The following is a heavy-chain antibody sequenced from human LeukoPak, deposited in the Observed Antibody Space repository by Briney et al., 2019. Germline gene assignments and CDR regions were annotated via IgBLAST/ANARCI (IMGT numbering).Heavy chain of an antibody. D-gene: IGHD2-8*01. CDR2: INQCGST. J-gene: IGHJ5*02. CDR3: ARRPGYCPNGVCYKRNWFDP. CDR1: GGSFSDYY. V-gene: IGHV4-34*01. Sequence: SETLSLTCAVYGGSFSDYYWNWIRQPPGKGLEWIGEINQCGSTNYNPSLKSRVTLSVDTSNNQFSLKLSSVTAADTAVYYCARRPGYCPNGVCYKRNWFDPWGQGTLVTVSS.